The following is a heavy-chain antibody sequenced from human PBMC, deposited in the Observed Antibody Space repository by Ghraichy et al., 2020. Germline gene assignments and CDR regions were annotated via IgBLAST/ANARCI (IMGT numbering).Heavy chain of an antibody. CDR1: GGSISSYY. Sequence: SETLALTCTVSGGSISSYYWSWIRQPPGKGLEWIGYIYTSGSTNYNPSLKSRVTISVDTSKNQFSLKLSSVTAADTAVYYCARTIYSSGYYLDYYYYYGMDVWGQGTTVTVSS. D-gene: IGHD3-22*01. CDR2: IYTSGST. V-gene: IGHV4-4*09. CDR3: ARTIYSSGYYLDYYYYYGMDV. J-gene: IGHJ6*02.